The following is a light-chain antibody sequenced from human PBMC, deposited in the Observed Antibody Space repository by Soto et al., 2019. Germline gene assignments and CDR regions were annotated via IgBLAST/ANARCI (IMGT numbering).Light chain of an antibody. Sequence: EIVLTQSPATLSLSPGERATLSCRASQSISSYLAWYQQKPGKAPRLFIYDTSKRANGIPARFSGSGSGTDFTLSISSLAPEDFAVYYCQQHSSLITFGQGTRLEI. V-gene: IGKV3-11*01. CDR2: DTS. CDR1: QSISSY. J-gene: IGKJ5*01. CDR3: QQHSSLIT.